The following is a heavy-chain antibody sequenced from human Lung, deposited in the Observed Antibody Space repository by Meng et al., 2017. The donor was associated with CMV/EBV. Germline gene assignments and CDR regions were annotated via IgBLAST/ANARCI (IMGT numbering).Heavy chain of an antibody. D-gene: IGHD1-26*01. CDR2: ISAYNGNT. CDR3: ARVEVGITSGDY. V-gene: IGHV1-18*01. CDR1: GYTFTNYG. Sequence: QAQLVQYGGEGKKPGASVKVSCKASGYTFTNYGITWVRQAPGQGLEWMGWISAYNGNTNYAQTLQGRVTMTTDTSTSTAYMELGSLRSDDTAVYYCARVEVGITSGDYWGQGTLVTVSS. J-gene: IGHJ4*02.